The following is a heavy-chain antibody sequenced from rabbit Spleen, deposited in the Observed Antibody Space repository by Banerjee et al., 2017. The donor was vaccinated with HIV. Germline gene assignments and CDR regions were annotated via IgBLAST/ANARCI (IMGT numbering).Heavy chain of an antibody. Sequence: QEQLVESGGGLVKPGASLTLTCKASGFSFSNKAVMCWVRQAPGKGLEWIACINAVTGKAVYASWAKGRFTFSKTSSTTVTLQLNSLTAADTATYFCVREVAGRFGLWGQGTLVTVS. CDR1: GFSFSNKAV. V-gene: IGHV1S45*01. CDR2: INAVTGKA. D-gene: IGHD4-1*01. J-gene: IGHJ3*01. CDR3: VREVAGRFGL.